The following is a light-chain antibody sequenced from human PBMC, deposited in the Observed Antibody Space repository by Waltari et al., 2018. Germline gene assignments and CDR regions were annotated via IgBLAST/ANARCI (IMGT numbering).Light chain of an antibody. CDR3: AAWDDSLSGWV. CDR1: SSNIGSNY. CDR2: RNN. Sequence: QSVPTQPPSASGTPGQRVTISCSGSSSNIGSNYVYCYQQLPGTAPKLLNYRNNQRPSGVPDRFSGSKSGTSASLAISGLRSEDEADYYCAAWDDSLSGWVFGGGTKLTVL. V-gene: IGLV1-47*01. J-gene: IGLJ3*02.